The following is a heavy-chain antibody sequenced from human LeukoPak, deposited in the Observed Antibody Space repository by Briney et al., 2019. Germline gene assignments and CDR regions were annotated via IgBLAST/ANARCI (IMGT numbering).Heavy chain of an antibody. D-gene: IGHD4-23*01. Sequence: ASVKVSFKASGYTFTVYYMHWVRQAPGQGLEWMGWINPNSGDTNYAQKFRGRVTMTRDTSISTAYMELSRLRSDDTAVYYCARAPYGGNSEHDYWGQGTLVTVSS. CDR1: GYTFTVYY. CDR3: ARAPYGGNSEHDY. J-gene: IGHJ4*02. V-gene: IGHV1-2*02. CDR2: INPNSGDT.